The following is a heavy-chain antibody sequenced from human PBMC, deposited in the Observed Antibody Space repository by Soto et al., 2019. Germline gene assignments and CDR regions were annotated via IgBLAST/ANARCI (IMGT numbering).Heavy chain of an antibody. J-gene: IGHJ4*02. Sequence: GGSLRLSCAASGFTFSRYWMSWVRQAPGKGLEWVSSIRGRGDDTYYADSVKGRFTISRDNSKNTLYLQMNSLRAEDTSVYYCAKEGGLSGSYYISSSYYFDYWGQGTLVTVSS. CDR3: AKEGGLSGSYYISSSYYFDY. V-gene: IGHV3-23*01. D-gene: IGHD1-26*01. CDR1: GFTFSRYW. CDR2: IRGRGDDT.